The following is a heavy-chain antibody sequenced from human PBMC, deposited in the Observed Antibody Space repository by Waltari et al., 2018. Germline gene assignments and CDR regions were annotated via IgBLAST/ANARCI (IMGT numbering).Heavy chain of an antibody. J-gene: IGHJ4*02. CDR2: IYAGGTT. D-gene: IGHD6-19*01. CDR1: TVRANY. V-gene: IGHV3-66*01. Sequence: TVRANYVTWVRQVPGKGLEWLSVIYAGGTTFYADSVKDRFIVSRDNPKNTVYLQMNTLRPDDTAIYYCARADSSGWYGFDYWGQGTLVTVSS. CDR3: ARADSSGWYGFDY.